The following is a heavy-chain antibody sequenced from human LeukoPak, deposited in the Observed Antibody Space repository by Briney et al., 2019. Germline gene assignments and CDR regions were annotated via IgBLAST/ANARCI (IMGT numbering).Heavy chain of an antibody. J-gene: IGHJ4*02. V-gene: IGHV1-2*02. D-gene: IGHD3-10*01. CDR2: INPNSGGT. Sequence: VASVKVSCKASGYTFTGYYMHWVRQAPGQGLEWMGWINPNSGGTNYAQKFQGRVTMTRDTSISTAYMELSRLRSDDTAVYYCARDRGAYGSGSYNDYWGQGTLVTVSS. CDR3: ARDRGAYGSGSYNDY. CDR1: GYTFTGYY.